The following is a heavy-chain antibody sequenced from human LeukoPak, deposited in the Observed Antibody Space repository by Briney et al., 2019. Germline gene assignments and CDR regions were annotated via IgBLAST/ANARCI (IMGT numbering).Heavy chain of an antibody. V-gene: IGHV1-69*13. D-gene: IGHD3-22*01. CDR3: ARQYYYNSSGYYVRHNWFDP. J-gene: IGHJ5*02. Sequence: ASVKVSCKASGGTFSSYAISWVRQAPGQGLEWMGGIIPIFGTANYAQKFQGRVTITADESTSTAYMELSSLRSEDTAVYYCARQYYYNSSGYYVRHNWFDPWGQGTLVTVSS. CDR1: GGTFSSYA. CDR2: IIPIFGTA.